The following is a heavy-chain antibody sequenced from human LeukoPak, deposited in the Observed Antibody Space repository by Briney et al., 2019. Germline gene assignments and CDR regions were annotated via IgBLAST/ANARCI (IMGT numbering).Heavy chain of an antibody. CDR2: ISGSGGST. V-gene: IGHV3-23*01. CDR1: GFTFSSYA. CDR3: AKDWAVVVVAARYFDY. J-gene: IGHJ4*02. Sequence: GGSLRLSCAASGFTFSSYAMSWVRQAPGKGLEWVSAISGSGGSTYYADSVKGRFTISRDNSKNTLYLQMNSLRAEDSAVYYCAKDWAVVVVAARYFDYWGQGTLVTVSS. D-gene: IGHD2-15*01.